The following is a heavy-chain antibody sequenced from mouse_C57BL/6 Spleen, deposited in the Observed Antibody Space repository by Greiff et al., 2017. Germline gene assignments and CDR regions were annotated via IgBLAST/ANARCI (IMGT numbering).Heavy chain of an antibody. J-gene: IGHJ4*01. CDR2: ISGGGGNT. V-gene: IGHV5-9*01. CDR3: ARGWDDYAMDY. CDR1: GFTFSSYT. D-gene: IGHD4-1*01. Sequence: EVMLVESGGGLVKPGGSLKLSCAASGFTFSSYTMSWVRQTPEKRLEWVATISGGGGNTYYPDSVKGRFTISRDNAKNTLYLQMSSLRSEDTALYYCARGWDDYAMDYWGQGTSVTVSS.